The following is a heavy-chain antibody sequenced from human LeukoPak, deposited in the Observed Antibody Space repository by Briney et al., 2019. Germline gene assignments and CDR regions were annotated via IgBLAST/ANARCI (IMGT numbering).Heavy chain of an antibody. J-gene: IGHJ4*02. Sequence: GGSLRLSCAASGFTFNSYAMSWVRQAPGKGLEWVSIISGSGVSTYYADSVKGRFTISRDNSRNTLYLQMNSLRAEDTAVYSCAKDLPGFFDYWGQGTLVTVFS. CDR2: ISGSGVST. CDR3: AKDLPGFFDY. V-gene: IGHV3-23*01. CDR1: GFTFNSYA.